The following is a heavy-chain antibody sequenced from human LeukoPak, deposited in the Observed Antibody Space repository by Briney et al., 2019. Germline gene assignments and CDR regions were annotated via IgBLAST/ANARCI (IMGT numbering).Heavy chain of an antibody. CDR2: IYYSGST. CDR1: GGSISSGGYY. CDR3: ARAEGSGSYWPDY. D-gene: IGHD3-10*01. J-gene: IGHJ4*02. Sequence: SQTLSLTCAVSGGSISSGGYYWSWIRQHPGKGLEWIGYIYYSGSTYYNPSLKSRVTISVDTSKNQFSLKLSSVTAADTAVYYCARAEGSGSYWPDYWGQGTLVVVSS. V-gene: IGHV4-31*11.